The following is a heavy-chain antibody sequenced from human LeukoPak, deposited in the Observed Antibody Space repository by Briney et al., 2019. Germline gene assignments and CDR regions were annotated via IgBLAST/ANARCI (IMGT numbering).Heavy chain of an antibody. Sequence: ASVKVSCKASGYTFTSYGISWVRQAPGQGLEWMGWINPNSGGTNYAQKFQGRVTMTRDTSISTAYMELSRLRSDDTAVYYCAREDPLYASGADTFDYWGQGTLVTVSS. J-gene: IGHJ4*02. CDR2: INPNSGGT. D-gene: IGHD3-10*01. V-gene: IGHV1-2*02. CDR3: AREDPLYASGADTFDY. CDR1: GYTFTSYG.